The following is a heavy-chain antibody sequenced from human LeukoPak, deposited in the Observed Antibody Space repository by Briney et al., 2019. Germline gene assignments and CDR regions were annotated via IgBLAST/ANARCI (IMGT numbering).Heavy chain of an antibody. J-gene: IGHJ4*02. Sequence: GGSLRLSCAASGFTFSSHWMHWVRQTPGKGLVWVSRIESNGSTKMYADSVRGRFTISRDNAKNTLYLQMNSLRAEDTAVYYWAREHRGAGATVDYWGQGTLVTVSS. CDR1: GFTFSSHW. CDR2: IESNGSTK. V-gene: IGHV3-74*03. CDR3: AREHRGAGATVDY. D-gene: IGHD1-26*01.